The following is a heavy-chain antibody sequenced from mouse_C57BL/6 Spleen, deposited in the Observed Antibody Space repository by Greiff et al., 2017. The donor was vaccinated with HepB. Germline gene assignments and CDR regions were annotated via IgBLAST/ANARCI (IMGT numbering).Heavy chain of an antibody. CDR2: ISNGGGST. D-gene: IGHD2-3*01. V-gene: IGHV5-12*01. CDR3: ARQDYDGYYRGAMDY. Sequence: EVKLMESGGGLVQPGGSLKLSCAASGFTFSDYYMYWVRQTPEKRLEWVAYISNGGGSTYYPDTVKGRFTISRDNAKNTLYLQMSRLKSEDTAMYYWARQDYDGYYRGAMDYWGQGTSVTVSS. J-gene: IGHJ4*01. CDR1: GFTFSDYY.